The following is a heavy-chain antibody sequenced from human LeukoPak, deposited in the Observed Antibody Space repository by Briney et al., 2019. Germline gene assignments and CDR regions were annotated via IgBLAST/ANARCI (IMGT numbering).Heavy chain of an antibody. Sequence: ASVKVSCKASGYTFTSYDINWVRQATGQGLEWMGWMNPNSGNTGYAQKFQGRVTMTRNTSISTAYMELSSLRSEHTAVYYCARGQQLHSMYNWFDPWGQGTLVTVSS. J-gene: IGHJ5*02. D-gene: IGHD6-13*01. CDR2: MNPNSGNT. CDR3: ARGQQLHSMYNWFDP. CDR1: GYTFTSYD. V-gene: IGHV1-8*01.